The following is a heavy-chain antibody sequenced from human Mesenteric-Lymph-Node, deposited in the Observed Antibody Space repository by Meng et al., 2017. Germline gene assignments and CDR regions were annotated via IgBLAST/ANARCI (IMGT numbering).Heavy chain of an antibody. CDR2: IYWNDDK. V-gene: IGHV2-5*01. CDR3: AHRHTMITNWFDP. CDR1: GFSLSTGGVG. Sequence: QIPLKESGPPLLKPPQPLTLTCTFSGFSLSTGGVGVGWIRQPPGKALEWLALIYWNDDKRYSPSLKSRLTITKDTSKDHVVLTMTNMDPVDTATYFCAHRHTMITNWFDPWGPGTLVTVSS. D-gene: IGHD3-22*01. J-gene: IGHJ5*02.